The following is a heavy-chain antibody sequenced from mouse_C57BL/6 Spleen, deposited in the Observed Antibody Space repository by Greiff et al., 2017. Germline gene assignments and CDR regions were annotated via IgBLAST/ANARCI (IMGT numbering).Heavy chain of an antibody. Sequence: QVQLQQPGAELVMPGASVKLSCKASGYTFTSYWMHWVKQRPGQGLAWIGEIDPSDSYTNYNKQVKGQYTLTVNKSSSTPYMQLSSLTSADSAVYYCARSSLRRGLFDYWGQGTTLTVSS. CDR3: ARSSLRRGLFDY. CDR2: IDPSDSYT. J-gene: IGHJ2*01. CDR1: GYTFTSYW. V-gene: IGHV1-69*01. D-gene: IGHD1-2*01.